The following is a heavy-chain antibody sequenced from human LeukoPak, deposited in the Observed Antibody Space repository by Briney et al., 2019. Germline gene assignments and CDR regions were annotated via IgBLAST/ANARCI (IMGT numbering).Heavy chain of an antibody. CDR2: MNPNSGNT. CDR3: ARVTGYMIEDYFDY. CDR1: GYTFTSYD. V-gene: IGHV1-8*03. Sequence: GASVKVSCKASGYTFTSYDINWVRQATGQGLEWMGWMNPNSGNTGYAQKFQGRVTITRNTSISTAYMELSSLGSEDTAVYYCARVTGYMIEDYFDYWGQGILVTVSS. J-gene: IGHJ4*02. D-gene: IGHD3-9*01.